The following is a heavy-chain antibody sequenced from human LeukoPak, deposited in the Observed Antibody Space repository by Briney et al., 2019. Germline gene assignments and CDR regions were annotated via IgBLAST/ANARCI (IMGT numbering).Heavy chain of an antibody. Sequence: GGSLRLSCAASGFTFDDYTMHWVRQAPGKGLEWVSLISWDGGSAYYADSVKGRFTISRDNSKNSLYLQMNSLRTEDTALYYCAKLGDFDGLDYWGQGTLVTVSS. CDR3: AKLGDFDGLDY. D-gene: IGHD3-10*01. V-gene: IGHV3-43*01. J-gene: IGHJ4*02. CDR2: ISWDGGSA. CDR1: GFTFDDYT.